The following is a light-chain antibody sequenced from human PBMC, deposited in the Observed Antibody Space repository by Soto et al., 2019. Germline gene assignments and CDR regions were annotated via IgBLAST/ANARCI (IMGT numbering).Light chain of an antibody. CDR1: SSDVGGYNY. J-gene: IGLJ1*01. CDR2: DVS. Sequence: QSVLTQPASVSGSPGQSITISCTGTSSDVGGYNYVSWYQQHPGKAPKLMIYDVSNRPSGVFNRFSGSKFGNTASLTISGLQAEDEADYYCSSYTSSSTLVFGTGTKVTVL. CDR3: SSYTSSSTLV. V-gene: IGLV2-14*01.